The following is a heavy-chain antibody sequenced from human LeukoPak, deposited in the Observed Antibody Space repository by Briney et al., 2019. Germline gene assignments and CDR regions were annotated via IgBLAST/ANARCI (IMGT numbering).Heavy chain of an antibody. D-gene: IGHD2-15*01. V-gene: IGHV1-18*01. Sequence: ASVKVSCKASGYTFTSYGISWVRQAPGQGLEWMGWISAYNGNTNYAQKLQGRVTMTTDTSTSTAYMELRSLRSDDTAVYYCARDPDIVVVVARSPSEFFDIWGQGTMVTVSS. J-gene: IGHJ3*02. CDR2: ISAYNGNT. CDR1: GYTFTSYG. CDR3: ARDPDIVVVVARSPSEFFDI.